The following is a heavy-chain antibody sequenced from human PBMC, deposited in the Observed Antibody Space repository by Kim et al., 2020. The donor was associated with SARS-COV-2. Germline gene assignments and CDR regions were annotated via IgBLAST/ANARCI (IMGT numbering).Heavy chain of an antibody. Sequence: GGSLRLSCAASGFTVSSNYMSWVRQAPGKGLEWVSVIYSGGSTYYADSVKGRFTISRDNSKNTLYLQMNSLRAEDTAVYYCARSRGTSGYNLFDYWGQGTLVTVSS. CDR3: ARSRGTSGYNLFDY. CDR1: GFTVSSNY. J-gene: IGHJ4*02. V-gene: IGHV3-53*01. CDR2: IYSGGST. D-gene: IGHD5-12*01.